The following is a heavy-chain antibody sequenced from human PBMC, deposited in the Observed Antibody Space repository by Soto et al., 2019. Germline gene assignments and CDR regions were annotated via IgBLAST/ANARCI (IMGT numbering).Heavy chain of an antibody. CDR3: PKGLRGPTIHLDY. D-gene: IGHD1-26*01. CDR1: GFTFSSYA. CDR2: ISGSGGST. Sequence: EVQLLESGGGLVQPGGSLRLSCAASGFTFSSYAMSWVRQAPGKGLEWVSAISGSGGSTYYADSVKGRFTISRDNSKNPLYLQMNTLRAEDTAVYSCPKGLRGPTIHLDYGAQGTLVTVSS. V-gene: IGHV3-23*01. J-gene: IGHJ4*02.